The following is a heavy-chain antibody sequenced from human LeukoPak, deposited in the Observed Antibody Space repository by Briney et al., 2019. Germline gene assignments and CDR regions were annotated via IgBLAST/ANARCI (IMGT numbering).Heavy chain of an antibody. D-gene: IGHD3-22*01. CDR3: AGLGASGNGYLSWFDP. CDR2: IYYSGNS. CDR1: GGSISTYY. Sequence: TSETLSLTSTVSGGSISTYYWSWIRQSPGKGLEWIGYIYYSGNSNYNPSLKSRVTISVDTSKNQFSLKLSSVTAADTAVYYCAGLGASGNGYLSWFDPWGQGTLVTVSS. V-gene: IGHV4-59*01. J-gene: IGHJ5*02.